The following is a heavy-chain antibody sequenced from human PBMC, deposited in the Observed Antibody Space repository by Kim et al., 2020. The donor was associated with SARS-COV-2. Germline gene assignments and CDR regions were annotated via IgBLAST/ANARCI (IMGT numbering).Heavy chain of an antibody. CDR2: INPNSGGT. CDR3: ARESAATSGYYYYGMDV. J-gene: IGHJ6*02. Sequence: APGQGLEWMGWINPNSGGTNYAQKFQGWVTMTRDTSISTAYMELSRLRSDDTAVYYCARESAATSGYYYYGMDVWGQGTTVTVSS. V-gene: IGHV1-2*04. D-gene: IGHD2-2*01.